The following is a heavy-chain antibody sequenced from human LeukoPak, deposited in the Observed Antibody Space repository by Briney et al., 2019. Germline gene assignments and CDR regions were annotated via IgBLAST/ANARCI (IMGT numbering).Heavy chain of an antibody. CDR3: ARDSSGPYWTY. Sequence: SETLSLTCTVSGYSISSGYYWGWIRQPPGKGLEWIGTIYHSGTTYYTPSLKSRVTMSVDTSKNQFSLKVYSVTAADTAVYYCARDSSGPYWTYWGQGTLVTVSS. J-gene: IGHJ4*02. D-gene: IGHD3-22*01. CDR2: IYHSGTT. V-gene: IGHV4-38-2*02. CDR1: GYSISSGYY.